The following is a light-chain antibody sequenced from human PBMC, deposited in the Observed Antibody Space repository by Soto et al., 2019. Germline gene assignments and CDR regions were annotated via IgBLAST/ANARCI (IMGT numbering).Light chain of an antibody. CDR1: QSVSSSY. J-gene: IGKJ4*01. CDR2: GAS. V-gene: IGKV3D-7*01. Sequence: EIVMTQSPATLSLSPGERATLSCRASQSVSSSYLSWYQQKPGQAPRLLIYGASTRATDIPARFSGSGSGTDFTLTISSLQPEDFAVYYCHQDYNFPFTFGGGTRVEIK. CDR3: HQDYNFPFT.